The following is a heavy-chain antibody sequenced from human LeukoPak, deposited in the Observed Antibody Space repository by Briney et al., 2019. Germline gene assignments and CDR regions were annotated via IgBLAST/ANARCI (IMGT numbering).Heavy chain of an antibody. J-gene: IGHJ6*02. CDR3: ARDARAVAGRDYYYYYGMDV. CDR2: IYSGGST. Sequence: PGGSLRLSCAASGFTFSTYGLSWVRQAPGKGLEWVSVIYSGGSTYYADSVKGRFTISRDNSKNTLYLQMNSLRAEDTAVYYCARDARAVAGRDYYYYYGMDVWGQGTTVTVSS. D-gene: IGHD6-19*01. CDR1: GFTFSTYG. V-gene: IGHV3-53*05.